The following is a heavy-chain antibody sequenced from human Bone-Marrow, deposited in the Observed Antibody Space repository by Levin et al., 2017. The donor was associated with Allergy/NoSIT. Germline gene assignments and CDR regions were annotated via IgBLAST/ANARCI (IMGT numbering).Heavy chain of an antibody. V-gene: IGHV3-21*01. J-gene: IGHJ4*02. Sequence: KAGGSLRLSCAASGFTFSDSGMTWVRQAPGEGLEWVSYISSSSSYKYYADSVKGRFTISRDNVKNSVFLQMANLRVDDTAVYYCARDGSGWFKFDSWGQGSLVTVSS. CDR2: ISSSSSYK. CDR3: ARDGSGWFKFDS. D-gene: IGHD6-19*01. CDR1: GFTFSDSG.